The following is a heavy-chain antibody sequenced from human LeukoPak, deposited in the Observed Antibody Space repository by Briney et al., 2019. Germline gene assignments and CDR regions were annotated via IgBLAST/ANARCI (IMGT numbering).Heavy chain of an antibody. J-gene: IGHJ2*01. CDR1: GFIVSGNY. CDR2: LYSGGNT. V-gene: IGHV3-53*01. Sequence: GGSLRLSCVASGFIVSGNYMSWVRQAPGKGLECVSVLYSGGNTYYADSVKGRFTISRDNSKNTLYLQMNSLRGDDTAVYYCARLYGGFANHWHFDLWGRGTLVTVSS. D-gene: IGHD4-23*01. CDR3: ARLYGGFANHWHFDL.